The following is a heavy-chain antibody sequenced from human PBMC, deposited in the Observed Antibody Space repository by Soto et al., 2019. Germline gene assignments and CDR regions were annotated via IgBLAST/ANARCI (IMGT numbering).Heavy chain of an antibody. D-gene: IGHD3-22*01. Sequence: EVQVVESGGGLVQPGGSLRLSCAASGFTFSSYWMSWVRQAPGKGLEWVANIKEDGSEKSYVDSVKGRFTISRDNAKNSLFLQMTSLRVEDTAVYYCGTHSRSRRLYWGQGTLVTVSS. CDR3: GTHSRSRRLY. CDR2: IKEDGSEK. CDR1: GFTFSSYW. V-gene: IGHV3-7*01. J-gene: IGHJ1*01.